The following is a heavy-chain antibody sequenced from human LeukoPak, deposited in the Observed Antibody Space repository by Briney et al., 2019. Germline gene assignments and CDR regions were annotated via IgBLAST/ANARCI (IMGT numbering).Heavy chain of an antibody. V-gene: IGHV3-7*04. CDR3: ARLGDYVWGSLDY. Sequence: GGSLRLSCAASGXTFSSYWVSWVRQAPGKGLEWVANIKQDGSEKYYVDSVKGRFTISRDNAKNSLYLQMNTLRAEDTAVYYCARLGDYVWGSLDYWGHGTLVTVSS. CDR2: IKQDGSEK. D-gene: IGHD3-16*01. J-gene: IGHJ4*01. CDR1: GXTFSSYW.